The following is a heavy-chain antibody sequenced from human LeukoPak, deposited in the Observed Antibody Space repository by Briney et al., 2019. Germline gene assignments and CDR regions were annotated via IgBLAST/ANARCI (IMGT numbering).Heavy chain of an antibody. D-gene: IGHD5-18*01. Sequence: GGSLRLSCAASGFTFSSYAMHWVRQAPGKGLEWVAVISYDVSNKYYADSVKGRFTISRDNSKNTLYLQMNSLRAEDTAVYYCARDRDTASDYCYGMDVWGQGTTVTVSS. V-gene: IGHV3-30*04. CDR3: ARDRDTASDYCYGMDV. CDR2: ISYDVSNK. CDR1: GFTFSSYA. J-gene: IGHJ6*02.